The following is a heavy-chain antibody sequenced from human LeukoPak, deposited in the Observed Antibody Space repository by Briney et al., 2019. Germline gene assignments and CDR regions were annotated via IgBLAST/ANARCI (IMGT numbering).Heavy chain of an antibody. CDR2: IWFDRTNK. CDR3: ARGDWEAS. CDR1: GFSFSRHG. Sequence: PGRSLRLSCAASGFSFSRHGMYWVRQAPGKGLEWVAVIWFDRTNKYYADSVKGRFTVSRDNFKNTLNLQMNSLRAEDTAMYYCARGDWEASWGQGTLVTVSS. D-gene: IGHD3/OR15-3a*01. J-gene: IGHJ5*02. V-gene: IGHV3-33*07.